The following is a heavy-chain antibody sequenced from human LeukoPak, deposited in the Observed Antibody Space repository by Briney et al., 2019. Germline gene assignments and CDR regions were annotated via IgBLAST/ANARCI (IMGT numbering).Heavy chain of an antibody. J-gene: IGHJ3*02. CDR1: GGSISSYF. CDR3: ASARLGSGLEGAFDI. Sequence: SETLSLTCTASGGSISSYFWSWIRRPPGKGLEWIGYIYYSGSTNYNPSLKSRVTISVDTSKNQFSLKLSSVTAADTAVDYCASARLGSGLEGAFDIWGQRTMVTVSS. CDR2: IYYSGST. D-gene: IGHD6-25*01. V-gene: IGHV4-59*01.